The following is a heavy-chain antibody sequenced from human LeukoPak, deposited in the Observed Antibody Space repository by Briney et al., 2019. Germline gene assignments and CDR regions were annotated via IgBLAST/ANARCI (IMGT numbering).Heavy chain of an antibody. Sequence: SVKVSCKASGYIFNSYAVTWVRQAPGQGLEWMGRIIPILGIANYAQKFQGRVTITADKSTSTAYMELSSLRSEDTAVYYCARGEFCGGGSCSANFDHWGQGTLVTVSS. V-gene: IGHV1-69*04. CDR1: GYIFNSYA. CDR3: ARGEFCGGGSCSANFDH. J-gene: IGHJ4*02. CDR2: IIPILGIA. D-gene: IGHD2-15*01.